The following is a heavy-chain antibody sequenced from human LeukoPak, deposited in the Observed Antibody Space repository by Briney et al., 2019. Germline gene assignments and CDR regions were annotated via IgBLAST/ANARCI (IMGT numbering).Heavy chain of an antibody. Sequence: SETLSLTCAVSGVSINTCCYYWTWIRQPPGKGLEWIGYNNYSTSNRYNSSLSSRLTISLDTSKNQFSLRLTSVTAADTAVYYCARGRSYGFDFDSWGQGTLVIVSS. CDR1: GVSINTCCYY. CDR2: NNYSTSN. V-gene: IGHV4-61*01. D-gene: IGHD5-18*01. J-gene: IGHJ4*02. CDR3: ARGRSYGFDFDS.